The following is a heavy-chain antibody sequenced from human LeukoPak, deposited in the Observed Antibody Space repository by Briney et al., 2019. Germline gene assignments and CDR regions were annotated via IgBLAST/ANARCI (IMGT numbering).Heavy chain of an antibody. V-gene: IGHV4-39*07. CDR2: IYYSGST. CDR1: GGSISSSSYY. Sequence: SETLSLTCTVSGGSISSSSYYWGWIRQPPGKGLEWIGSIYYSGSTYYNPSLKSRVTISVDTSKNQFSLKLSSVTAADTAVYYCAREVIYDILTGYQYYYYYYMDVWGKGTTVTISS. J-gene: IGHJ6*03. CDR3: AREVIYDILTGYQYYYYYYMDV. D-gene: IGHD3-9*01.